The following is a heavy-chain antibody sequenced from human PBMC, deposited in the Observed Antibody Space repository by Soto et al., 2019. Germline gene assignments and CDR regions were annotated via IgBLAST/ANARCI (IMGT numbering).Heavy chain of an antibody. CDR3: ARGEQYSGRIFDY. Sequence: SQTLSLTCAISGDSVPSNTAGWNWVRQSPSRGLEWLGRTYYRSKWYYDYALSVRSRITINPDTSKNQYSLQLNSVTPEDTAVYYCARGEQYSGRIFDYWGQGTLVTVSS. V-gene: IGHV6-1*01. CDR2: TYYRSKWYY. J-gene: IGHJ4*01. D-gene: IGHD1-26*01. CDR1: GDSVPSNTAG.